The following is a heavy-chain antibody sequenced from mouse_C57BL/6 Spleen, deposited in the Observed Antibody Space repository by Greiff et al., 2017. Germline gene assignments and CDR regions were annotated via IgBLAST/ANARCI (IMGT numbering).Heavy chain of an antibody. CDR1: GYTFTSYW. CDR2: IDPSDSYT. CDR3: ARSYSNLCYWYFGV. Sequence: QVQLQQPGAELVMPGASVKLSCKASGYTFTSYWMHWVKQRPGQGLEWIGEIDPSDSYTNYNQKFKGKSTLTVDKSSSTAYMQLSSLTSEDSAVYYVARSYSNLCYWYFGVKGTGTTVTVS. J-gene: IGHJ1*03. D-gene: IGHD2-5*01. V-gene: IGHV1-69*01.